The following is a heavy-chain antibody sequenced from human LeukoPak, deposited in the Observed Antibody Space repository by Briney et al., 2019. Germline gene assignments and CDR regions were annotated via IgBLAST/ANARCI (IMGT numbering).Heavy chain of an antibody. Sequence: KPSETLSLTCAVYGGSFSGYYWSWIRQPPGKGLEWIGEINHSGSTNYNPSLKSRVTISVDTSKNQFSLKLSSVTAADTAVYYCARGRDSGYYYYYMDVWGKGTTVTISS. D-gene: IGHD3-10*01. CDR2: INHSGST. J-gene: IGHJ6*03. CDR3: ARGRDSGYYYYYMDV. V-gene: IGHV4-34*01. CDR1: GGSFSGYY.